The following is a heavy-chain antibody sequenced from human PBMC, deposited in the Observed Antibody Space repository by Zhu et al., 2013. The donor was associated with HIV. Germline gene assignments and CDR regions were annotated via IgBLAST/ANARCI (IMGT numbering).Heavy chain of an antibody. CDR3: ARSLWLRGAVAGHFDY. CDR2: INPNSGGT. D-gene: IGHD6-19*01. V-gene: IGHV1-2*02. Sequence: QVQLVQSGAEVKKPGASVKVSCKASGYTFTGYYMHWVRQAPGQGLEWMGWINPNSGGTNYAQKFQGRVTMTRDTSISTAYMELSRLRSDDTAVYYCARSLWLRGAVAGHFDYWGQGTLVTVSS. CDR1: GYTFTGYY. J-gene: IGHJ4*02.